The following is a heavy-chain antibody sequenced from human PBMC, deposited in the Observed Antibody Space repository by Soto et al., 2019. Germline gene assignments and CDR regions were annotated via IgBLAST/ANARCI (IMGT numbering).Heavy chain of an antibody. V-gene: IGHV3-30-3*01. CDR2: ISDDGSNK. CDR3: ARETYYDFWSGPYFGMDV. CDR1: GFTFSSYA. Sequence: QVQLVESGGGVVQPGRSLILSCAASGFTFSSYAMHWVRQAPGKGLEWVAVISDDGSNKYYADSVKGRFTISRDNSKNTLYLQMNSLRAEDTAVYYCARETYYDFWSGPYFGMDVWGQGTTVTVSS. D-gene: IGHD3-3*01. J-gene: IGHJ6*02.